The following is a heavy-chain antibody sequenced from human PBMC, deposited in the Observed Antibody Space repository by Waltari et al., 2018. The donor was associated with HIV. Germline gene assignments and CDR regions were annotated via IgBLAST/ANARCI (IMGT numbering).Heavy chain of an antibody. D-gene: IGHD2-2*01. CDR2: SSDEGRNK. V-gene: IGHV3-30*03. Sequence: QEQLLESGGGAVQPGRSLRLSCAASGFSFSSYAMHWVRQAPGKGLEWVALSSDEGRNKYYTESVKGRCTISRGNSNNTLYLQMNSLRPGDTAVYYCVREKYARSPRKGFIFEIWGQGTMVTVSS. CDR3: VREKYARSPRKGFIFEI. J-gene: IGHJ3*02. CDR1: GFSFSSYA.